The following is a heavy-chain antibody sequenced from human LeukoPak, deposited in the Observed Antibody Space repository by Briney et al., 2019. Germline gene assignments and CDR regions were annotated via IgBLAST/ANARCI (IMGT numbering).Heavy chain of an antibody. J-gene: IGHJ5*02. Sequence: QSGGSLRLSCAASGFTVNNNYMSWVRQAPGKGLEWVSVIYSGGSTFYADSVKGRFIISRDISKNTVDLQMNSLRAEDTAVYYCAKSAVAGTRTNWFDPWGQGTLVTVSS. V-gene: IGHV3-53*01. CDR3: AKSAVAGTRTNWFDP. D-gene: IGHD6-19*01. CDR2: IYSGGST. CDR1: GFTVNNNY.